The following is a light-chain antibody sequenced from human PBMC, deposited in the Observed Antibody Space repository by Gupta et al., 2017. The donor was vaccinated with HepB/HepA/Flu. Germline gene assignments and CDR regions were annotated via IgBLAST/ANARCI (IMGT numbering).Light chain of an antibody. Sequence: DIEMTQSPDSLAVSLGERATINCKSSQSVLYSSNNKNYLDWYQQKPGQPPKLLIYWASTRESGVPDRFSGSGSGTDFTLTISSLQAEDVAVYYCQQYYSIPQTFGQGTKVEIK. CDR3: QQYYSIPQT. CDR2: WAS. V-gene: IGKV4-1*01. J-gene: IGKJ1*01. CDR1: QSVLYSSNNKNY.